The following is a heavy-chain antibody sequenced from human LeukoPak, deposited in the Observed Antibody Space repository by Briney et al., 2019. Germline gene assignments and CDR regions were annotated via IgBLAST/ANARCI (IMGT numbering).Heavy chain of an antibody. CDR2: ISSSSSYI. D-gene: IGHD3-22*01. CDR3: ARDRRDSSGYYLFDY. Sequence: PGGSLRLSCAASGFTFSSYSMNWVRQAPGKGLEWVSSISSSSSYIYYADSVKGRFTISRDNAKNSLYLQMNSLRAEDTAVYYCARDRRDSSGYYLFDYWGRGTLVTVSS. CDR1: GFTFSSYS. J-gene: IGHJ4*02. V-gene: IGHV3-21*01.